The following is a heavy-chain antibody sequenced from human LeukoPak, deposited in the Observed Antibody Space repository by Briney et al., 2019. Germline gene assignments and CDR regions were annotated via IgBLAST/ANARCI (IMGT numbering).Heavy chain of an antibody. CDR3: ARGRSVALGWFDP. Sequence: SPSETLSLTCTVPGGSISSGSYYWSWIRQPAGKGLEWIGSIYYSGSTYYNPSLKSRVTISVDTSKNQFSLKLSSVTAADTAVYYCARGRSVALGWFDPWGQGTLVTVSS. V-gene: IGHV4-39*07. CDR1: GGSISSGSYY. J-gene: IGHJ5*02. CDR2: IYYSGST. D-gene: IGHD2-15*01.